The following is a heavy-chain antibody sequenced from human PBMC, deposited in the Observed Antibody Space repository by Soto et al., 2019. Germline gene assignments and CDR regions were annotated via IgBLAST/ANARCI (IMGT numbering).Heavy chain of an antibody. Sequence: QVQLVQSGAEVKKPGASVKVSCKASGYTFVSYAISWVRQAPGQGLEWMGWINTYNENTKYAQKFQGRVTMTTDTSTSTAYMELRTLTSDDTAVYYCARDSLPELRRPVGDYWAQGTLVTVSS. CDR2: INTYNENT. CDR3: ARDSLPELRRPVGDY. CDR1: GYTFVSYA. V-gene: IGHV1-18*01. D-gene: IGHD1-26*01. J-gene: IGHJ4*02.